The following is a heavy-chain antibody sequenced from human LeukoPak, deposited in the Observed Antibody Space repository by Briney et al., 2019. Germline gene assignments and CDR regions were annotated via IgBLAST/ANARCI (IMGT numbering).Heavy chain of an antibody. V-gene: IGHV3-48*04. J-gene: IGHJ5*02. D-gene: IGHD6-19*01. CDR3: ARSSYSSGCSP. CDR1: GFTFSSYA. Sequence: PGGSLRLSCAASGFTFSSYAMSWVRQAPGKGLEWVSYISSSGSTIYYADSVKGRFTISRDNAKNSLYLQMNSLRAEDTAVYYCARSSYSSGCSPWGQGTLVTVSS. CDR2: ISSSGSTI.